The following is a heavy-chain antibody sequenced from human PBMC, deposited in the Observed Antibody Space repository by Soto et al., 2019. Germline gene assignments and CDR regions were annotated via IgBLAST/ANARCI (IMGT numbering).Heavy chain of an antibody. CDR1: GFTFSSYA. Sequence: GSLRLSCAASGFTFSSYAMHWVRQAPGKGLEWVAFISYVETNQYYADSVKGRFTISRDNSRNTVYVQMNGLRTEDTAVYYCARAPLAAFHYFDYWGQGTLVTVS. J-gene: IGHJ4*02. CDR2: ISYVETNQ. CDR3: ARAPLAAFHYFDY. D-gene: IGHD2-15*01. V-gene: IGHV3-30-3*01.